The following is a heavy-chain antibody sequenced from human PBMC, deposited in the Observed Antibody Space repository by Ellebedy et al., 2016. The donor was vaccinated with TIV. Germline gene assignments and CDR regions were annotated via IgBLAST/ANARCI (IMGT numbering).Heavy chain of an antibody. D-gene: IGHD6-19*01. J-gene: IGHJ3*02. V-gene: IGHV3-23*01. CDR3: AKDVRYTTGWGGALDI. CDR1: GFNFAGHA. CDR2: IGISAYST. Sequence: GESLKLSCAASGFNFAGHAMKWVRLAPGKGLEWVSYIGISAYSTHYADSVKGRFTISRDNSRNTLFLQMNSLRGEDTALYFCAKDVRYTTGWGGALDIWGQGAMVTVSS.